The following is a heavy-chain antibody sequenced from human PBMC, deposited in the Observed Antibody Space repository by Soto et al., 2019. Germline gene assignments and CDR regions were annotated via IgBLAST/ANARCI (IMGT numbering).Heavy chain of an antibody. D-gene: IGHD2-15*01. Sequence: ASVKVSCKASGYTFTSYYMHWVRQAPGQGLEWMGIINPSGGSTSYAQKFQGRVTMTRDTSTSTVYMELSSLRSEDTAVYYCARVRGYCSGGSCYAESRYGMDVWGQGTTVTVSS. CDR1: GYTFTSYY. V-gene: IGHV1-46*01. CDR2: INPSGGST. J-gene: IGHJ6*02. CDR3: ARVRGYCSGGSCYAESRYGMDV.